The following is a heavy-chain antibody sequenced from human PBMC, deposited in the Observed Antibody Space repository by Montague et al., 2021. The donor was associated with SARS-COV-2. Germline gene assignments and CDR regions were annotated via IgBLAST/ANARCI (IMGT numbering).Heavy chain of an antibody. J-gene: IGHJ6*02. Sequence: SLRLSCAASGFTFDDYTMYWVRQAPGKGLEWVSLISWDGGRTFYADSVKGRFTISRDNSKNSLYLQMNSLRTEDAALYYCAKALTLDSESMIYGVDVWGQGTTVTVSS. CDR2: ISWDGGRT. CDR1: GFTFDDYT. V-gene: IGHV3-43*01. CDR3: AKALTLDSESMIYGVDV. D-gene: IGHD3-10*01.